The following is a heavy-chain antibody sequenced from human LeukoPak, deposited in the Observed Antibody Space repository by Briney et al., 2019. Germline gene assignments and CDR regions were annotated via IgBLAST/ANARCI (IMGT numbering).Heavy chain of an antibody. Sequence: SETLSLTCTASGGSISSSSYYWSWIRQPPGKGLEWIGYIYYSGSTNYNPSLKSRVTISVDTSKNQFSLKLSSVTAADTAVYYCARGRGAFDIWGQGTMVTVSS. CDR2: IYYSGST. D-gene: IGHD3-10*01. J-gene: IGHJ3*02. V-gene: IGHV4-61*01. CDR3: ARGRGAFDI. CDR1: GGSISSSSYY.